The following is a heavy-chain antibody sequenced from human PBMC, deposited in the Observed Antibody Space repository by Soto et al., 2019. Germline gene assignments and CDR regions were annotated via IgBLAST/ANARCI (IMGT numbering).Heavy chain of an antibody. Sequence: EVQLVQSGAEVKKPGESLKISCKGSGYSFTSYWIGWVRQMPGKGLEWMGIIYPGDSDTRYSPSFQGQVTISADKSISTAYLQWSSLKASDTAMYYCARHDSQPAAAGRSRVNWFDPWGQGTLVTVSS. CDR2: IYPGDSDT. CDR1: GYSFTSYW. D-gene: IGHD6-13*01. CDR3: ARHDSQPAAAGRSRVNWFDP. V-gene: IGHV5-51*01. J-gene: IGHJ5*02.